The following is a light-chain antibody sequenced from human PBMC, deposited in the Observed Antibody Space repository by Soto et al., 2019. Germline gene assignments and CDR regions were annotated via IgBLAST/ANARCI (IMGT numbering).Light chain of an antibody. CDR3: ETWDSNTHV. Sequence: QLVLTQSSSASASLGSSVKLTCTLSSGHSSYIIAWHQQQPGKAPRYLMKLEGSGSYNKGSGVPDRFSGSSSGADRYLTIANLQFEDEADYYCETWDSNTHVFGTGTKVTAL. CDR2: LEGSGSY. J-gene: IGLJ1*01. CDR1: SGHSSYI. V-gene: IGLV4-60*02.